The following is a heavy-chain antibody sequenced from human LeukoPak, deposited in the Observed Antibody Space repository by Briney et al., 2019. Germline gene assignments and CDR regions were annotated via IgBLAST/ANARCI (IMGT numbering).Heavy chain of an antibody. CDR1: GFTFSSYE. J-gene: IGHJ5*02. CDR3: ARINWLDP. CDR2: ISTSGTTI. V-gene: IGHV3-48*03. Sequence: PGGSLRLSCAASGFTFSSYEMNWIRQAPGKGLEWVSYISTSGTTIYYADSVKGRITISRDNAKKSLYLQMNSLRAEDTAVYYCARINWLDPWGQGTLVTVSS.